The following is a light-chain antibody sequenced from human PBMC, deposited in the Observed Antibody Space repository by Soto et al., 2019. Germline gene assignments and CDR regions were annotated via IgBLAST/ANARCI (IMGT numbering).Light chain of an antibody. V-gene: IGLV1-44*01. CDR3: AAWDGSLGGLL. CDR1: SSNIGSNA. Sequence: QPVLTQPPSASGTPGQRVTISCSGSSSNIGSNAVIWFQHLPGTAPKLLINSNNQRPSGVPDRFSGSKSGTSASLAISGLQSEDEADYYCAAWDGSLGGLLFGGGTKLTVL. J-gene: IGLJ3*02. CDR2: SNN.